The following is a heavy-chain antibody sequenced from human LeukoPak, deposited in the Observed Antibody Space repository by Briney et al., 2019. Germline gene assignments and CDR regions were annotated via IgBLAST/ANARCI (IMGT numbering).Heavy chain of an antibody. CDR1: GYTFTAYY. V-gene: IGHV1-2*02. CDR3: AGTYDSDAFDI. CDR2: IHPSSGVA. D-gene: IGHD3-16*01. Sequence: ASVKVSCKASGYTFTAYYLNWVRQAPGQGLEWLGWIHPSSGVAKLPQRFQGRVTMARDTSITTAYMELSSLRSDDTAVYYCAGTYDSDAFDIWGQGTMVTVSS. J-gene: IGHJ3*02.